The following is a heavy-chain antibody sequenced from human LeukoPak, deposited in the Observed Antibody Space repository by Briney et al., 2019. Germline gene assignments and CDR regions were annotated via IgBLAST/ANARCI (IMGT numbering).Heavy chain of an antibody. D-gene: IGHD3-10*01. V-gene: IGHV3-11*04. CDR2: ISSSGSTI. Sequence: GGSPRLSCAASGFTFSDYYMSWIRQAPGKGLEWVSYISSSGSTIYYADSVKGRFTISRDNAKNSLYLQMNSLRAEDTAVYYCARDVNRYYGSGSYYTPDYWGQGTLVTVSS. J-gene: IGHJ4*02. CDR3: ARDVNRYYGSGSYYTPDY. CDR1: GFTFSDYY.